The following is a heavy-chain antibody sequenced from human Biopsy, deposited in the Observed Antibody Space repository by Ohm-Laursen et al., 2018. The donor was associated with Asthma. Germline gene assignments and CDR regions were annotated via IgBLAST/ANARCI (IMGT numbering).Heavy chain of an antibody. CDR2: VSSSGGAR. V-gene: IGHV3-23*01. D-gene: IGHD3-22*01. CDR3: ARGDSSNWSHYYFDY. Sequence: SLRLSCAASGFRFSDYGMHWVRRAPGKGLERVASVSSSGGARDYADSVKGRFTISRDNSNTVYLQMKWLRAEDTAVYYCARGDSSNWSHYYFDYWGQGTLVTVSS. J-gene: IGHJ4*02. CDR1: GFRFSDYG.